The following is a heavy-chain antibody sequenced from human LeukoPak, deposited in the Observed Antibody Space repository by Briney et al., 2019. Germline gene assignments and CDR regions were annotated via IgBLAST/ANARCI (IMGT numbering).Heavy chain of an antibody. Sequence: SETLSLTCTVPGGPISCYQWSWIRHPPGKGLERNGYIYYCGNTNYNPPLKSRVTISVDTSKNQIPLSLSSVTAADTAVYYCARGGTSWCDPWGQGTLVTVSS. D-gene: IGHD2-2*01. CDR3: ARGGTSWCDP. V-gene: IGHV4-59*01. J-gene: IGHJ5*02. CDR1: GGPISCYQ. CDR2: IYYCGNT.